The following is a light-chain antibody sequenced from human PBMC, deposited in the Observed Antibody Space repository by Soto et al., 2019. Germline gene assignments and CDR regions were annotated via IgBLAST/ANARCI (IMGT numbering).Light chain of an antibody. V-gene: IGKV3-11*01. CDR3: QQRSNWPPTWT. CDR1: QSVRSY. J-gene: IGKJ1*01. CDR2: DAS. Sequence: EMVVTQSPATLSLSPGERATLSCRASQSVRSYLAWYQQKPGQAPRLVIFDASNRATGIPARFSGSGSGTDFTLIISDLEPEDFAVYYCQQRSNWPPTWTFGQGTKVDIK.